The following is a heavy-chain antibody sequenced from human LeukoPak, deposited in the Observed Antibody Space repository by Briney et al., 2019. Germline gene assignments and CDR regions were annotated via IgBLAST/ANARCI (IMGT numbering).Heavy chain of an antibody. CDR1: GGSVSSGSYY. Sequence: PSETLSLTCTVSGGSVSSGSYYWSWIRQPPGKGLEWSGYVYYSGSTNYNPSLKSRVTISVDTSKNQFSLKLSSVTAADTAVYYCARVVTFGGVIAPGFNWFDPWGQGTLVTVSS. CDR2: VYYSGST. J-gene: IGHJ5*02. D-gene: IGHD3-16*02. CDR3: ARVVTFGGVIAPGFNWFDP. V-gene: IGHV4-61*01.